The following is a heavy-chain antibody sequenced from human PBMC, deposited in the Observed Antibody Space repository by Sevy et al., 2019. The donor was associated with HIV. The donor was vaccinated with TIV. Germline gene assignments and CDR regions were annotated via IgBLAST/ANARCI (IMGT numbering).Heavy chain of an antibody. V-gene: IGHV3-21*01. D-gene: IGHD6-6*01. CDR1: GFTFSSYS. CDR3: ARDSPYSSSSGDYFDY. Sequence: GGSLRLSCAVSGFTFSSYSMNWVRQAPGKGLEWVSSISSSSSYIYYADSVKGRFTISRDNAKNSLYLQMNSLRAEDTAVYYCARDSPYSSSSGDYFDYWGQGTLVTVSS. J-gene: IGHJ4*02. CDR2: ISSSSSYI.